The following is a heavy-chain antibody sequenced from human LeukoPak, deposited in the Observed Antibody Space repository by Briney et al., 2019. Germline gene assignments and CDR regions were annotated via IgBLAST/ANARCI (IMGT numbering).Heavy chain of an antibody. J-gene: IGHJ4*02. D-gene: IGHD2-8*01. Sequence: SETLSLTCTVSGGSISSYYWSWIRQPPGKGLEWIGYIYTSGSTNYNPSLKSRVTISVDTSKNQFSLKLSSVTATDTAVYYCVRHWGQCTNGVCYPNQFDYWGQGTLVTVSS. CDR1: GGSISSYY. V-gene: IGHV4-4*09. CDR2: IYTSGST. CDR3: VRHWGQCTNGVCYPNQFDY.